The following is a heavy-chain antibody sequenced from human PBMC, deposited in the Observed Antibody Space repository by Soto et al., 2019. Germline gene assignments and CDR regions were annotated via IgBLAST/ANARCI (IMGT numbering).Heavy chain of an antibody. CDR2: ISSSGSTI. CDR1: GFTFSSYE. D-gene: IGHD6-13*01. Sequence: EVQLVESGGGLVQPGGSLRLSCAASGFTFSSYEMNWVRQAPGKGLEWVSYISSSGSTIYYADSVKGRFTISRDNAKNSLYLQMNSLRAEDTAVYYCARDNPAAVSSWSAYYYYGMDVWGQGTTVSVSS. J-gene: IGHJ6*02. V-gene: IGHV3-48*03. CDR3: ARDNPAAVSSWSAYYYYGMDV.